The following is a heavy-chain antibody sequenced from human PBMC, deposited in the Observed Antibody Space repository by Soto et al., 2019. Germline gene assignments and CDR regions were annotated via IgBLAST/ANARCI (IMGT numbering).Heavy chain of an antibody. CDR3: ARIPVDTSMIYWLDP. V-gene: IGHV4-61*08. D-gene: IGHD5-18*01. CDR2: IYYSGNT. Sequence: SETLSLTCTVSGGSVSSGDYYWSWIRQPPGKGLEWIGYIYYSGNTNYNPSLKSRVIISVETSKTLFPLKLTSVTAADTAVYYCARIPVDTSMIYWLDPWGQGTLVTVSS. CDR1: GGSVSSGDYY. J-gene: IGHJ5*02.